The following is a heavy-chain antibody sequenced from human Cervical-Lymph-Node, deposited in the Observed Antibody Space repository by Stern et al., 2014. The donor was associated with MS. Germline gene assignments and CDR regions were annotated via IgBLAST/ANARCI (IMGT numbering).Heavy chain of an antibody. CDR1: GESIAGYY. CDR2: IYYSGYT. D-gene: IGHD1-26*01. Sequence: QDQLVQSGPGLVKPSETLSLTCTVSGESIAGYYWNWIRQPPGKGLEWIGYIYYSGYTTYNPSLKSRVTISLDTSKSHFSLKVTSVTAADTAIYYCARQKWDRDTYFEYWGQGSLVTVSS. V-gene: IGHV4-59*08. CDR3: ARQKWDRDTYFEY. J-gene: IGHJ4*02.